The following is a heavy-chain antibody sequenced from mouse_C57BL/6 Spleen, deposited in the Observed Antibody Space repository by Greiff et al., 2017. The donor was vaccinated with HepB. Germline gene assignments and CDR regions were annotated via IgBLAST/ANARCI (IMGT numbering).Heavy chain of an antibody. V-gene: IGHV1-39*01. CDR3: ARSDYYGSSFWYFDY. Sequence: EVKLQESGPELVKPGASVKISCKASGYSFTDYNMNWVKQSNGKSLEWIGVINPNYGTTSYNQKFKGKATLTVDQSSSTAYMQLNSLTSEDSAVYYCARSDYYGSSFWYFDYWGQGTTLTVSS. D-gene: IGHD1-1*01. J-gene: IGHJ2*01. CDR2: INPNYGTT. CDR1: GYSFTDYN.